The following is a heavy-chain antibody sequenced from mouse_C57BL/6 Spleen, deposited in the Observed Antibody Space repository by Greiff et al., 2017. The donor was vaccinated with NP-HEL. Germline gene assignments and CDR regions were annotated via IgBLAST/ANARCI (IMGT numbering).Heavy chain of an antibody. D-gene: IGHD1-1*01. CDR1: GYTFTDYY. J-gene: IGHJ2*01. Sequence: EVQLQQSGPVLVKPGASVKMSCKASGYTFTDYYMNWVKQSHGKSLEWIGVINPYNGGTSYNQKFKGKATLTVDKSSSTAYMELNSLTSEDSAVYYCARERTGSPLFDYWGQGTTLTVSS. CDR3: ARERTGSPLFDY. CDR2: INPYNGGT. V-gene: IGHV1-19*01.